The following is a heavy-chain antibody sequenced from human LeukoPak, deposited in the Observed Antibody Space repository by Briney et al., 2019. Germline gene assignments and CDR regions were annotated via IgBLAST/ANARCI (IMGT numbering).Heavy chain of an antibody. CDR3: ARSIVGATRGAFDI. J-gene: IGHJ3*02. CDR1: GFTFSSYA. V-gene: IGHV3-30-3*01. D-gene: IGHD1-26*01. Sequence: PGGSLRLSCAASGFTFSSYAMHWVRQAPGKGLERVAVISYDGSNKYYADSVKGRFTISRDNSKNTLYLQMNSLRAEDTAVYYCARSIVGATRGAFDIWGQGTMVTVSS. CDR2: ISYDGSNK.